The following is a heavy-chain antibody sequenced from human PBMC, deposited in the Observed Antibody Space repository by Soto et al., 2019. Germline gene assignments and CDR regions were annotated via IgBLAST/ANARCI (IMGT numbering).Heavy chain of an antibody. J-gene: IGHJ6*02. V-gene: IGHV1-18*01. CDR3: GREGQQLAQEQYFHFTGVDV. CDR2: ISGDNVNR. Sequence: QVHLVQSGVEVKKPGASVKVSCTAHGYNLREYGVSWLRQVPGQGFEWMGWISGDNVNRRSSQGVQDRLTMTTDTSTNTATMELRSLRSDDTAVYFCGREGQQLAQEQYFHFTGVDVWGQGTSVTVSS. D-gene: IGHD6-13*01. CDR1: GYNLREYG.